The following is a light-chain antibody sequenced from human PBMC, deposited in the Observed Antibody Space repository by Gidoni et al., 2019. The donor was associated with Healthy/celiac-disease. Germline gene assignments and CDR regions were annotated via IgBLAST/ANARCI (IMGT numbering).Light chain of an antibody. CDR2: DAS. CDR1: QGVSSY. Sequence: EIVLTQSPATLSFSPGERATFSCRASQGVSSYLAWYQQKPGQAPRLLIYDASTRATGIPARFSGSGSGTDFTLTISSLEPEDFAVYYCQQRSNWPLTFGGGTKVEIK. V-gene: IGKV3-11*01. CDR3: QQRSNWPLT. J-gene: IGKJ4*01.